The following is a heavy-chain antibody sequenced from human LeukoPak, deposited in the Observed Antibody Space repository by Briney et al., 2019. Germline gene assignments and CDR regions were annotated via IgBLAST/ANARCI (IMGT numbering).Heavy chain of an antibody. D-gene: IGHD2-15*01. J-gene: IGHJ5*02. Sequence: PSETLSLTCTVSVSSITSYYWSWIRQPPGKGLEWIGYIYYSGSTYYNPSLKSRVTISVDTSKNQFSLKLSSVTAADTAVYYCARRYCSGGSCYGLFDPWGQGTLVTVSS. V-gene: IGHV4-59*12. CDR1: VSSITSYY. CDR2: IYYSGST. CDR3: ARRYCSGGSCYGLFDP.